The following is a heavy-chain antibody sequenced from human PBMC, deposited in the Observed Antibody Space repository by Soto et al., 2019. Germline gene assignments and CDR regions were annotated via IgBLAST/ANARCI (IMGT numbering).Heavy chain of an antibody. CDR1: GYSFTSYW. CDR2: IYPGDSDT. V-gene: IGHV5-51*01. D-gene: IGHD1-26*01. CDR3: ARQYSGSYWNYYYYGMDV. Sequence: PGESLKISCKGSGYSFTSYWIGWVRQMPGKGLEWMGIIYPGDSDTRYSPSFQGQVTISADKSISTAYLQWSSLKASDTAMYYCARQYSGSYWNYYYYGMDVWGQGTTVTV. J-gene: IGHJ6*02.